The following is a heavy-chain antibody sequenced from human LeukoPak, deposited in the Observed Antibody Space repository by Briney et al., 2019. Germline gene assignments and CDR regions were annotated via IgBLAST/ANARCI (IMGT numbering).Heavy chain of an antibody. D-gene: IGHD4/OR15-4a*01. V-gene: IGHV3-48*04. CDR2: ISSTSTGI. CDR3: SKGPTTKRGCSWVGRFYF. CDR1: GFTFSTYN. J-gene: IGHJ4*02. Sequence: GGSLRLSCAASGFTFSTYNMNWVRQAPGKGLEWVSYISSTSTGIYYADSVKGRFTISRDNAENSLYLQMNSLRAEDTAVYYWSKGPTTKRGCSWVGRFYFLGQGTLVTVSS.